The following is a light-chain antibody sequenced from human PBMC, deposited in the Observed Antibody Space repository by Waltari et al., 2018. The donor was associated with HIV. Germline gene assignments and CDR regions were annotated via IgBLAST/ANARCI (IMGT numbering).Light chain of an antibody. CDR1: TSNVGSNF. V-gene: IGLV1-47*01. Sequence: QSVLTQPPSASGTPGQRVTISCSGTTSNVGSNFVSWYQQLPGTAPNLLIYRDNRRPSGVPDRFSGSKSGASASLAISGLRSEDEGDYYCATWDGSLGGFYVFGAGTKVTVL. J-gene: IGLJ1*01. CDR2: RDN. CDR3: ATWDGSLGGFYV.